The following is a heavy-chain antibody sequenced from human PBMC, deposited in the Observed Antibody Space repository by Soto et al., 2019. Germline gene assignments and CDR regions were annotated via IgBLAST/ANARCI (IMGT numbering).Heavy chain of an antibody. CDR3: ARWGDSSSWPFDY. CDR2: IYHSGST. J-gene: IGHJ4*02. Sequence: SETLSLTCAVSGGSISSSNWWSWVRQPPGKGLEWIGEIYHSGSTNYNPSLKSRVTISVDKSKNQFSLKLSSVTAADTAVYYCARWGDSSSWPFDYWGQGTLVTVSS. V-gene: IGHV4-4*02. CDR1: GGSISSSNW. D-gene: IGHD6-13*01.